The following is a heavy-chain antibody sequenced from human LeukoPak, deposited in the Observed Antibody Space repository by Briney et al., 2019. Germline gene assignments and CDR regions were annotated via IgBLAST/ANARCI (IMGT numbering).Heavy chain of an antibody. CDR1: GFTFSSYA. D-gene: IGHD6-19*01. CDR2: ISGSGGST. CDR3: ARDRYSSGWYYSFDY. Sequence: GGSLRLSCAASGFTFSSYAMSWVRQAPGKGLEWVSAISGSGGSTYYADSVKGRFTISRDKAKNSLYLQMNSLRAEDTAVYYCARDRYSSGWYYSFDYWGQGTLVTVSS. J-gene: IGHJ4*02. V-gene: IGHV3-23*01.